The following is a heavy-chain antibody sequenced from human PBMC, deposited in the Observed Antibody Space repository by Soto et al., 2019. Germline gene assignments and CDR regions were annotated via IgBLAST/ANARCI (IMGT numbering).Heavy chain of an antibody. D-gene: IGHD3-22*01. V-gene: IGHV3-30-3*01. CDR2: ISYDGSNK. CDR3: ARVIRSMGYYYDSSGYSIDY. J-gene: IGHJ4*02. Sequence: GGSLRLSCAASGFTFSSYAMHWVRQAPGKGLEWVAVISYDGSNKYYADSVKGRFTISRDNSKNTLYLQMNGLRAEDTAVYYCARVIRSMGYYYDSSGYSIDYWGQGTLVTVSS. CDR1: GFTFSSYA.